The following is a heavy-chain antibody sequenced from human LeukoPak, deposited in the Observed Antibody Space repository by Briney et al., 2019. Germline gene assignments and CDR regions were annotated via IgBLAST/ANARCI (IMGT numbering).Heavy chain of an antibody. J-gene: IGHJ4*02. CDR2: IKQDGSEK. CDR3: ARMAYSYGKRTFDY. V-gene: IGHV3-7*01. D-gene: IGHD5-18*01. CDR1: GFTFSSYW. Sequence: GGSLRLCSAASGFTFSSYWMSWVRQAPGKGLEWVANIKQDGSEKYYVDSVKGRFTISRDNAKNSLYLQMNSLRAEDTAVYYCARMAYSYGKRTFDYWGQGTLVTVSS.